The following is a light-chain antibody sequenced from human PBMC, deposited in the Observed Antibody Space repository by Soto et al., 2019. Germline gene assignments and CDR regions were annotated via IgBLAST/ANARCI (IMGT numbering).Light chain of an antibody. Sequence: DIQMTQSPSSLSASVGDRVTITCRASQGISNYLAWYQQKPGKVPRLLIFAASTLQSGAPSRFRGAGSETDFTLTINGLQPEDVATYYCQKYNSAPWPSGQGTKVEIK. CDR2: AAS. J-gene: IGKJ1*01. V-gene: IGKV1-27*01. CDR3: QKYNSAPWP. CDR1: QGISNY.